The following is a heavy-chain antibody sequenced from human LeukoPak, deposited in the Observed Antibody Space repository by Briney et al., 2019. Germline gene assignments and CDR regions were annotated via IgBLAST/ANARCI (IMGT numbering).Heavy chain of an antibody. J-gene: IGHJ5*02. Sequence: ASVKVSCKASGYTFTSYDINWVRQATGQGLEWMGWMNPNSGNTGYAQKFQGRVTMTRNTSISTAYMELSSLRSEDTAVYYCARGYYDILTGYYDNWFDPWGQGTLVTVSS. CDR2: MNPNSGNT. D-gene: IGHD3-9*01. CDR3: ARGYYDILTGYYDNWFDP. CDR1: GYTFTSYD. V-gene: IGHV1-8*01.